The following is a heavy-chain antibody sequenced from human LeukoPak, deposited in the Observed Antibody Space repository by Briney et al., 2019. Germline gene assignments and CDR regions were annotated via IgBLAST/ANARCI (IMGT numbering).Heavy chain of an antibody. CDR3: ARGVWDSSGPGFDY. CDR1: GYTFTDHY. D-gene: IGHD3-22*01. Sequence: ASVKVSCKASGYTFTDHYIHWVRQAPGQGLEWIGWNNPNSGATYYPQRFQGRVTMTRDTSMSTAYMELSRLSFDDTAVYYCARGVWDSSGPGFDYWGQGTLVTVSS. J-gene: IGHJ4*02. CDR2: NNPNSGAT. V-gene: IGHV1-2*02.